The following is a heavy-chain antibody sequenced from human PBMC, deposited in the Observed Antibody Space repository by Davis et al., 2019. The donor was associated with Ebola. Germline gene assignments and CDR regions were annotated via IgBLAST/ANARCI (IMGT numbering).Heavy chain of an antibody. J-gene: IGHJ4*02. D-gene: IGHD6-19*01. CDR3: ARGRNGGWDFDY. CDR1: GYNFASLD. V-gene: IGHV1-18*01. Sequence: ASVKVSCKASGYNFASLDIHWVRQATGQGLEWMAWISAYNGHTNYAQKFQGRLTLTTDTSRSTAYMELRSLTSDDTAEYFCARGRNGGWDFDYWGQGTLVTVSS. CDR2: ISAYNGHT.